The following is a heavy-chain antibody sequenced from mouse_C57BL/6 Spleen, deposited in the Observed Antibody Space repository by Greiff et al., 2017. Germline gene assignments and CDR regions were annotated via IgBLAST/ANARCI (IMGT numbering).Heavy chain of an antibody. D-gene: IGHD1-1*01. CDR1: GFTFSDYG. CDR3: ARQGSNYLDY. CDR2: ISSGSSTI. V-gene: IGHV5-17*01. Sequence: EVKVVESGGGLVKPGGSLKLSCAASGFTFSDYGMHWVRQAPEKGLEWVAYISSGSSTIYYADTVKGRFTISRDNAKNTLFLQMTSLRAEDTAMYYCARQGSNYLDYWGQGTTLTVSS. J-gene: IGHJ2*01.